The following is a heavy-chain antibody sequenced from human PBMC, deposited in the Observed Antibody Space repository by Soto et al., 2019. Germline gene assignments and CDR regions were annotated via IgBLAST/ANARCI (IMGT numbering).Heavy chain of an antibody. CDR3: ARRYGDCFDY. J-gene: IGHJ4*02. CDR2: IYYSGST. Sequence: SETLSLTCTVSGGSISSYYWSWIRQPPGKGLEWIGYIYYSGSTNYNPSLKSRVTISVDTSKNQFSLKLSSVTAADTAVYYCARRYGDCFDYWGQGTLVTVS. D-gene: IGHD4-17*01. V-gene: IGHV4-59*08. CDR1: GGSISSYY.